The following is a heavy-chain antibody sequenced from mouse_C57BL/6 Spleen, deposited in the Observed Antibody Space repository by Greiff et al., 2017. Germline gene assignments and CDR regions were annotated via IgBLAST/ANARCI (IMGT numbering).Heavy chain of an antibody. V-gene: IGHV1-81*01. CDR2: IYPRSGNT. CDR1: GYTFTSYG. CDR3: ARTTVVATPYYFDY. J-gene: IGHJ2*01. D-gene: IGHD1-1*01. Sequence: VQLQESGAELARPGASVKLSCKASGYTFTSYGISWVKQRTGQGLEWIGEIYPRSGNTYYNEKFKGKATLTAYKSSSTEYMELRSLTSEDSAVYFCARTTVVATPYYFDYWGQGTTLTVSS.